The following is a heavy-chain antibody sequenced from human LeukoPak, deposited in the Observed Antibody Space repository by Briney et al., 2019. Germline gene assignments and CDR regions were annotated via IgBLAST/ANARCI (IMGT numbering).Heavy chain of an antibody. Sequence: PGGSLRLSCAASGFTFSSYAMSWVRQAPGKGLEWVSAISGSGGSTYYADSVKGRFTISRDNSKNTLYLQMNSLRAEDTAVYYCARDTLPAYGSGSYYNYYMDVWGKGTTVTISS. D-gene: IGHD3-10*01. V-gene: IGHV3-23*01. CDR2: ISGSGGST. CDR3: ARDTLPAYGSGSYYNYYMDV. J-gene: IGHJ6*03. CDR1: GFTFSSYA.